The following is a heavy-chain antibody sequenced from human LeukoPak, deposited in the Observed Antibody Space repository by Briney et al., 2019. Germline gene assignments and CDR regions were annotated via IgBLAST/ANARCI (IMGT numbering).Heavy chain of an antibody. J-gene: IGHJ6*03. CDR3: AKEERVALYYYYMDV. CDR1: GFTFSSYA. D-gene: IGHD5-12*01. CDR2: ISGSGGST. V-gene: IGHV3-23*01. Sequence: PGGSLRLSCAASGFTFSSYAMSWVRQAPGKGLEGVAAISGSGGSTYYADYVKGRFTISRDNSKNTLYLQMNSLRAEDTAVYYCAKEERVALYYYYMDVWGKGTTVTVSS.